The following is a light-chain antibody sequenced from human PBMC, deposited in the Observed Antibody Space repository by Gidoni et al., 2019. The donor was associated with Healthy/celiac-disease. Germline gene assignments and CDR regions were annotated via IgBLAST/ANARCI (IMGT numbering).Light chain of an antibody. V-gene: IGKV1-39*01. CDR1: QSISSY. CDR2: AAS. CDR3: QQSYSTPFT. Sequence: DIQMTQSPSSLSASVGDRVTITCRASQSISSYLNWYQQKPGKAPKLMIYAASSWQSGFPSRFSGSGSGTDFTLTISSLQPEDFATYYCQQSYSTPFTFGPGTKVDIQ. J-gene: IGKJ3*01.